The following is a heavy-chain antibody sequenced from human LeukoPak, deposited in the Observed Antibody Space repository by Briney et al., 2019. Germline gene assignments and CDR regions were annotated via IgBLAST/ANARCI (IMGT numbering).Heavy chain of an antibody. CDR1: GYSISSGYY. V-gene: IGHV4-38-2*02. Sequence: SETLSLTCTVSGYSISSGYYWGWIRQPPGKGLEWIGSIYHSGSTYYNPSLKSRVTISVDTSKNQFSLKLSSVTAADTAVYYCARVQWFGELLSPGNFDLWGRGTLVTVSS. J-gene: IGHJ2*01. CDR3: ARVQWFGELLSPGNFDL. CDR2: IYHSGST. D-gene: IGHD3-10*01.